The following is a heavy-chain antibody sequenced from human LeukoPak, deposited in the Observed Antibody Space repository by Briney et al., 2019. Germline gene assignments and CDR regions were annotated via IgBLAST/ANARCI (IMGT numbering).Heavy chain of an antibody. CDR2: INHSGST. CDR3: ARDNPFKYDYVN. Sequence: SETLSLTCAVYGGSFIGFHWNWIRQPPGKGLEWIGDINHSGSTNYNPSLTSRVTISVDPSKNQFSLNLSSVTAADTAVYYCARDNPFKYDYVNWGQGTLVTVSS. J-gene: IGHJ4*02. CDR1: GGSFIGFH. V-gene: IGHV4-34*01. D-gene: IGHD3-16*01.